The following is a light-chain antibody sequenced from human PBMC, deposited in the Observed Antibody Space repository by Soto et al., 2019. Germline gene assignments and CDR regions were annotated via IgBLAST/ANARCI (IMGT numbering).Light chain of an antibody. CDR2: GAS. J-gene: IGKJ1*01. V-gene: IGKV3-15*01. CDR3: PQYNDRPQT. Sequence: EIVMTQSPGTLSLSPGERATLSCRASQSVSTNLAWYQQIPGQAPRLLIYGASTRATGIPARFSGSGSGTEFTVAISSLQSEDFAVYYCPQYNDRPQTFGLGTNVEIK. CDR1: QSVSTN.